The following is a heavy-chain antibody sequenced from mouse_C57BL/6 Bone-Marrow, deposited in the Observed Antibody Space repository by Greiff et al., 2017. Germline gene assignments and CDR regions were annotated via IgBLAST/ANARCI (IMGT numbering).Heavy chain of an antibody. D-gene: IGHD3-3*01. CDR1: GYPFTSYW. CDR2: IDPSDSYT. V-gene: IGHV1-69*01. CDR3: AREGPCCWYFDV. J-gene: IGHJ1*03. Sequence: QGQLQQLGAELVMPGASVKRSCKASGYPFTSYWMHWVKQRLGQGLEWIGEIDPSDSYTTSNQKFKGKSTLTVDKSSSTAYMQLSSLTSEHSAVYYCAREGPCCWYFDVWGTGTTVTVSS.